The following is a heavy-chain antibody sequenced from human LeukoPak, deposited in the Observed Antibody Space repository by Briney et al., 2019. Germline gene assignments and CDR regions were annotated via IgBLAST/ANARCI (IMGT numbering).Heavy chain of an antibody. D-gene: IGHD1-26*01. V-gene: IGHV3-33*06. J-gene: IGHJ3*02. Sequence: GGSLRLSCAASGFTFSSYGMHWVRQAPGKGLEWVAVIWYEGSNKYYADSVKGRFTISRDNSKNTLYLQMNSLRAEDTAVYYCAKDLDIVGAIGGAFDIWGQGTMVTVSS. CDR1: GFTFSSYG. CDR2: IWYEGSNK. CDR3: AKDLDIVGAIGGAFDI.